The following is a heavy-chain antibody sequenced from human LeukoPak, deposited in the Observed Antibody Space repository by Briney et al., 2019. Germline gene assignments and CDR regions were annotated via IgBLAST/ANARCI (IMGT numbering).Heavy chain of an antibody. CDR2: IYYSGST. J-gene: IGHJ6*03. CDR3: ARFTGVPAGTYYCHYIDV. Sequence: SETLSLTCTVSGGSISSSSYYWGWIRQPPGKGLEWIGSIYYSGSTYYNPSLKSRVTISVDTSKNQFSLKLSSVTAADTAAYYCARFTGVPAGTYYCHYIDVWGKGTTVTVSS. D-gene: IGHD2-2*01. CDR1: GGSISSSSYY. V-gene: IGHV4-39*07.